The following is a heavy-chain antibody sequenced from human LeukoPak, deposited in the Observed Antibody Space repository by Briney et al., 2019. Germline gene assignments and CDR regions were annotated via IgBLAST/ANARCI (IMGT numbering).Heavy chain of an antibody. V-gene: IGHV4-31*02. D-gene: IGHD5-18*01. CDR1: GFTFSTYG. CDR2: IYYSGST. J-gene: IGHJ4*02. Sequence: LRLSCAASGFTFSTYGMSWIRQHPGKGLEWIGYIYYSGSTYYNPSLKSRVTISVDTSTNQFSLKLSSVTAADTAVYYCARGHSSPYYFDYWGQGTLVTVSS. CDR3: ARGHSSPYYFDY.